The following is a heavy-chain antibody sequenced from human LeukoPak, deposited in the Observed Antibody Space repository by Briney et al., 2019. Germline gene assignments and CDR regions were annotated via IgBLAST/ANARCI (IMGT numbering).Heavy chain of an antibody. Sequence: SQTLSLTCAVYGASFSGYYWSCIRQHPGKGLEWIGSINNSRNTYYNPSLKSRVTISVDTSKNQFSLKLSSVTAADTAVYYCTRSGTMVVMRPMYYWGQGTLVTVSS. J-gene: IGHJ4*02. CDR1: GASFSGYY. CDR2: INNSRNT. D-gene: IGHD3-10*01. CDR3: TRSGTMVVMRPMYY. V-gene: IGHV4-34*01.